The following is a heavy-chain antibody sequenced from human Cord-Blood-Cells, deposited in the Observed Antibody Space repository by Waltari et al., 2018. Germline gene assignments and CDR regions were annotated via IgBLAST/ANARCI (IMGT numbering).Heavy chain of an antibody. D-gene: IGHD6-6*01. CDR2: IYYSGST. J-gene: IGHJ4*02. V-gene: IGHV4-39*01. Sequence: QLQLQESGPGLVKPSETLSITCAVSGGSISSSSYNRGCRRQPPGKGREWIGSIYYSGSTYYNPSLKSRVTISVDTSKNQFSLKLSSVTAADTAVYYCARAYSSSYYFDYWGQGTLVTVSS. CDR1: GGSISSSSYN. CDR3: ARAYSSSYYFDY.